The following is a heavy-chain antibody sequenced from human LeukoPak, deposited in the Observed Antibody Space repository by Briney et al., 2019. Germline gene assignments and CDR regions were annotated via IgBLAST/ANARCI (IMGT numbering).Heavy chain of an antibody. CDR1: GFSLSSSGGA. V-gene: IGHV2-5*01. CDR2: IFWNDDK. CDR3: AHRAYFFDY. J-gene: IGHJ4*02. Sequence: ESGPTLLKPTPTLTLTCTFSGFSLSSSGGAVGWIRQPPGKALDWLSLIFWNDDKRYSPSLKSRLTITKDTSKNQVVLTMTNMDPVDTATYYCAHRAYFFDYWGQGTLVTVSS.